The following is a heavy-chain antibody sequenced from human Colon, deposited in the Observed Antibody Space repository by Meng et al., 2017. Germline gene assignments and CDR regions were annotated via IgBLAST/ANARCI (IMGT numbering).Heavy chain of an antibody. Sequence: EVQLVESGGGLVKPGGSLRLSCAASGFTFSHAWMSWVRQAPGKGLEWVGHIARRSDGGATDYAAPVKGRFSISRDDSKNTLYLEMDSLKTEDTAMYYCTTYSDYDFSYDFWGQGTLVTVSS. J-gene: IGHJ4*02. CDR1: GFTFSHAW. V-gene: IGHV3-15*04. CDR2: IARRSDGGAT. D-gene: IGHD5-12*01. CDR3: TTYSDYDFSYDF.